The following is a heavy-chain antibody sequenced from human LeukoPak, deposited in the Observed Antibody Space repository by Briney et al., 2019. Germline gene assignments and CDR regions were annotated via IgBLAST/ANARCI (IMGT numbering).Heavy chain of an antibody. CDR2: ISGSGGST. Sequence: GGCLRLSCAASGFTFSGYAMSWVRQAPGKGLEWVSAISGSGGSTYYADSVKGRFTISRDNSKNTLHLQMNSLRAEDTAVYYCAKTEIRFLEWLSFDYWGQGTLVTVSS. J-gene: IGHJ4*02. D-gene: IGHD3-3*01. CDR3: AKTEIRFLEWLSFDY. V-gene: IGHV3-23*01. CDR1: GFTFSGYA.